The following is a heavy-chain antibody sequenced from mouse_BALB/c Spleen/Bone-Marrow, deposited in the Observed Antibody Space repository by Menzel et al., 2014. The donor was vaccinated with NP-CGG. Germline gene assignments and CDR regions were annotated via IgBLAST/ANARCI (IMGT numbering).Heavy chain of an antibody. CDR1: GYTFTSYW. Sequence: VQLKESGTVLARPGASVKMSCKASGYTFTSYWMHWVKQRPGQGLEWIGAIYPGNSDTSYNQKFKGKVKLTAVTSTSTAYMELSSLTNEDSAVYYCTHDYDYYAMNYWGQGTSVTVSS. J-gene: IGHJ4*01. V-gene: IGHV1-5*01. CDR3: THDYDYYAMNY. D-gene: IGHD2-4*01. CDR2: IYPGNSDT.